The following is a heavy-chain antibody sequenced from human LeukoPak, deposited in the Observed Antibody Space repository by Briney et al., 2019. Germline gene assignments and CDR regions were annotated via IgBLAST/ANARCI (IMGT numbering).Heavy chain of an antibody. CDR2: IIHIFGTA. D-gene: IGHD3-10*01. V-gene: IGHV1-69*13. J-gene: IGHJ4*02. CDR3: ARGGLNFYGSGSLQYDY. CDR1: GGTFSSYA. Sequence: SVKVSCKASGGTFSSYAISWVRQAPGQGLEWMGGIIHIFGTANSAQKFQGRVTITADESTSTAYMELSSLRSEVTSVYYCARGGLNFYGSGSLQYDYWGQGTLVTVSS.